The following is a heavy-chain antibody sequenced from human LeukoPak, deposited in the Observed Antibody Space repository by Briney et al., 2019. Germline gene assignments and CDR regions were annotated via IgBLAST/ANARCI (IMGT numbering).Heavy chain of an antibody. J-gene: IGHJ4*02. CDR2: IYYSGST. V-gene: IGHV4-59*11. D-gene: IGHD3-22*01. CDR3: ARVSYDSSGAHFDY. Sequence: SETLSLTCTVSGGSISSHYWSWIRQPPGKGLEWIGYIYYSGSTNYNPSLKSRVTISVDTSKNQFSLKLSSVTAADTAVYYCARVSYDSSGAHFDYWGQGTLVTVSS. CDR1: GGSISSHY.